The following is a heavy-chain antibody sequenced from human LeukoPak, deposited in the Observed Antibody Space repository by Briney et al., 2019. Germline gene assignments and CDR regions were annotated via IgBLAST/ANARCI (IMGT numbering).Heavy chain of an antibody. D-gene: IGHD5-12*01. V-gene: IGHV1-2*02. CDR1: GYTFTGYY. CDR3: ARLVATNLYFDY. J-gene: IGHJ4*02. Sequence: ASVKVSCKASGYTFTGYYMHWVRQAPGQGLEWMGWINPNSGGTNYAQKFQGRATMTRDTSISTAYMELSRLRSDDTAVYYCARLVATNLYFDYWGQGTLVTVSS. CDR2: INPNSGGT.